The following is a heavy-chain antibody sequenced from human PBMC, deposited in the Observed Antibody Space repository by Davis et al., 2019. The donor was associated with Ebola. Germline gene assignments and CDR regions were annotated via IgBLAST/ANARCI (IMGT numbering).Heavy chain of an antibody. D-gene: IGHD3-3*01. J-gene: IGHJ4*02. CDR2: IYHSGST. CDR1: GGSISSGGYS. Sequence: MPSETLSLTCAVSGGSISSGGYSWSWIRQPPGKGLEWIGYIYHSGSTYYNPSLKSRVTISVDTSKNQFSLKLSSVTAADTAVYYCARADFWSGYYTFYYFDYWGQGTLVTVSS. CDR3: ARADFWSGYYTFYYFDY. V-gene: IGHV4-30-2*01.